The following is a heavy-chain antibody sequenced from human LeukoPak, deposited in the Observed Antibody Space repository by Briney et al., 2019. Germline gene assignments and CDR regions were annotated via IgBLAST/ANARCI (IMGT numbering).Heavy chain of an antibody. CDR1: GGSISPYY. V-gene: IGHV4-59*01. Sequence: SETLSLTCTVSGGSISPYYWSWIRQPPGKGLEWIGYIYYSGTTNYNPSLKSRVTISVDTSKKQISLKLSSVTAADTAVYYCARNYGSGSYYSYNYMGVWGKGTTVTVSS. D-gene: IGHD3-10*01. J-gene: IGHJ6*03. CDR3: ARNYGSGSYYSYNYMGV. CDR2: IYYSGTT.